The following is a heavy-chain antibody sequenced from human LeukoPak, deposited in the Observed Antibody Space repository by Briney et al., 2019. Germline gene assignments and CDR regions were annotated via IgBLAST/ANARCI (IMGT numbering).Heavy chain of an antibody. Sequence: QPGGSLRLSCSASGFTFSRYAMHWVRQAPGKGLEYVSAISSNGGSTYYADSVKGRFTIFRVNSSNTLHLQMSSLRVDDTAVYYCVKDSSSGSYFDYWGQGTLVTVSS. V-gene: IGHV3-64D*06. CDR3: VKDSSSGSYFDY. D-gene: IGHD3-10*01. CDR1: GFTFSRYA. J-gene: IGHJ4*02. CDR2: ISSNGGST.